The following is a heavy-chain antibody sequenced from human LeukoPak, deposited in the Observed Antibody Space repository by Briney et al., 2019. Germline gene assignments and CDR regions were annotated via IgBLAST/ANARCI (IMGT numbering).Heavy chain of an antibody. CDR1: GSTFSSYW. V-gene: IGHV3-7*01. CDR3: ARDRGYSNFDY. CDR2: VNQDGSEK. D-gene: IGHD4-23*01. Sequence: PGGSLRLSCAASGSTFSSYWMSWVRQAPGKGLEWVANVNQDGSEKNYLDSAKGRFTISRDNAKNSLYLQMNSLRAEDTAVYYCARDRGYSNFDYWGQGTLVTVSS. J-gene: IGHJ4*02.